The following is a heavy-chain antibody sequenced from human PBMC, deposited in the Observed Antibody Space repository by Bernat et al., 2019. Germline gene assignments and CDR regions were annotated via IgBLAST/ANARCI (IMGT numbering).Heavy chain of an antibody. CDR2: IKSKMDGGTK. V-gene: IGHV3-15*07. Sequence: EVRLVESGGGLVKPGGSLRLSCAASGFTFSNAWMNWVRQAPGKGLAWVGRIKSKMDGGTKDYAAPVKGRFTISRDDSKNTLYLQMNSLKTEYTAVYYCTTDPPVLRYFDWLLDYGMDVWGQGTTVTVSS. CDR3: TTDPPVLRYFDWLLDYGMDV. CDR1: GFTFSNAW. J-gene: IGHJ6*02. D-gene: IGHD3-9*01.